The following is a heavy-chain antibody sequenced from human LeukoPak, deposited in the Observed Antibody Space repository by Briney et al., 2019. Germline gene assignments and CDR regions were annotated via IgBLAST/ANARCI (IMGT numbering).Heavy chain of an antibody. J-gene: IGHJ4*02. Sequence: PGGSLRLSCAASGFTFSSYWMSWVRQAPGKGLEWVANINEDGSEKYYVDSVKGRFTISRDNAKNSVYLQLNSLRAEDTAVYYCARAGYDTAARDYWGQGTLVTVSS. CDR2: INEDGSEK. D-gene: IGHD3-3*01. V-gene: IGHV3-7*01. CDR3: ARAGYDTAARDY. CDR1: GFTFSSYW.